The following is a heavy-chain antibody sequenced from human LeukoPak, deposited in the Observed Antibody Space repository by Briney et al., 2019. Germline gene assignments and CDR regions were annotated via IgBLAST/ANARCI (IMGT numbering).Heavy chain of an antibody. J-gene: IGHJ4*02. CDR2: ITSSGTYI. Sequence: GGSLRLSCAASGFTFSNYNMNWVRQAPGKAMEWVSSITSSGTYIFYADSVKGRFTISRDNSKNTLYLQMNSLRAEDTAVYYCAKDASENGDYVGHFDYWGQGTLVTVSS. CDR1: GFTFSNYN. D-gene: IGHD4-17*01. CDR3: AKDASENGDYVGHFDY. V-gene: IGHV3-21*01.